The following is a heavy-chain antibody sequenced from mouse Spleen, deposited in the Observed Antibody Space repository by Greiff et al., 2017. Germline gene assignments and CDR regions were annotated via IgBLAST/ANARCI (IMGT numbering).Heavy chain of an antibody. J-gene: IGHJ2*01. CDR3: ARHLTGDFLDY. CDR1: GFTFSSYY. V-gene: IGHV5-6-2*01. Sequence: EVQVVESGGGLVKLGGSLKLSCAASGFTFSSYYMSWVRQTPEKRLELVAAINSNGGSTYYPDTVKGRFTISRDNAKNTLYLQMSSLKSEDTALYYCARHLTGDFLDYWGQGTTLTVSS. D-gene: IGHD4-1*01. CDR2: INSNGGST.